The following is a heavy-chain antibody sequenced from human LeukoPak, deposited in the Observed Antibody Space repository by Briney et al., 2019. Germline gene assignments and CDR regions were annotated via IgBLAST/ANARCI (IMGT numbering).Heavy chain of an antibody. CDR2: IYYSGST. D-gene: IGHD3-10*01. CDR3: ARVSPMVRGVMKNWFDP. V-gene: IGHV4-31*11. Sequence: SETLSLTCAVYGGSFSGYYWSWIRQHPGKGLEWIGYIYYSGSTYYNPSLKSRVTISVDTSKNQFSLKLSSVTAADTAVYYCARVSPMVRGVMKNWFDPWGQGTLVTVSS. J-gene: IGHJ5*02. CDR1: GGSFSGYY.